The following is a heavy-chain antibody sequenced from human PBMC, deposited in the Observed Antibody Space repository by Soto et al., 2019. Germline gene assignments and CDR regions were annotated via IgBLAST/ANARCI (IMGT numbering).Heavy chain of an antibody. Sequence: QVHLQQWGAGLLKPSETLSLTCAVYGGTFSGYYWSWIRQPPGKGLEWIGEINHSGTTNYNPSLTSRVTISMDTSKNQFSLKLSSVTAADSAVYYCASTAGILLWFGELRYYFYIWGQGTLV. CDR2: INHSGTT. D-gene: IGHD3-10*01. J-gene: IGHJ4*02. V-gene: IGHV4-34*01. CDR3: ASTAGILLWFGELRYYFYI. CDR1: GGTFSGYY.